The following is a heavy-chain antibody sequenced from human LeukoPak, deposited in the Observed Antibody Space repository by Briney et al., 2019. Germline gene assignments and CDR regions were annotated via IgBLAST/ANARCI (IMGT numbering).Heavy chain of an antibody. CDR3: ARGPDGSGYYPFDY. D-gene: IGHD3-22*01. V-gene: IGHV4-4*07. CDR2: IYTSGSA. CDR1: GGSISNYY. Sequence: SETLSLTCTVSGGSISNYYWSWIRQPAGKGLEWIGRIYTSGSANYNPSLKSRVTMSVDTSKNQFSLKLISATAADTAVYYFARGPDGSGYYPFDYWGQGTLVTVSS. J-gene: IGHJ4*02.